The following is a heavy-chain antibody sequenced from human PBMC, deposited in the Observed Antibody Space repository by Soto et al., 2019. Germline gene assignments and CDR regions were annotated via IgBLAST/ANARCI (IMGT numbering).Heavy chain of an antibody. V-gene: IGHV3-53*01. D-gene: IGHD1-26*01. Sequence: GGSLRLSCAASGFTVSSNYMSWVRQAPGKGLEWVSVIYSGGSTYYADSVKGRFTISRDNSKNTLYLQMNSLRAEDTAVYYCARVSYSEDYFDYWGQGTLVTVSS. J-gene: IGHJ4*02. CDR1: GFTVSSNY. CDR2: IYSGGST. CDR3: ARVSYSEDYFDY.